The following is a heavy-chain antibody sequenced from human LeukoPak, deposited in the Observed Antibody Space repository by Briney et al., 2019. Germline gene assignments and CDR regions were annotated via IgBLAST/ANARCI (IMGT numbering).Heavy chain of an antibody. D-gene: IGHD3/OR15-3a*01. J-gene: IGHJ4*02. CDR2: IYYTGST. CDR3: ARQTGSGLFILP. V-gene: IGHV4-39*01. CDR1: GGSISSGSYY. Sequence: KPSETLSLTCTVSGGSISSGSYYWGWIRQPPGKGLEWIGSIYYTGSTYYNPSLKSRVTMSVDTSKNQFSLKLSSVTAADTAVYYCARQTGSGLFILPGGQGTLVTVSS.